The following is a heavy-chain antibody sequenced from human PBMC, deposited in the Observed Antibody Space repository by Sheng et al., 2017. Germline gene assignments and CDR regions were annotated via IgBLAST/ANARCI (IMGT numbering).Heavy chain of an antibody. CDR1: GFAFSSYK. D-gene: IGHD2-15*01. Sequence: EVQLMEIGGGLEQPGGSLRLSCAASGFAFSSYKMNWVRQAPGKGLEWVSYISSGGTTISYADSVKGRFTISRDNAKNSLFLQMNSLRAEDTAVYYCAGARFCSGTSCYSDYWGQGTLVTVSS. V-gene: IGHV3-48*03. CDR3: AGARFCSGTSCYSDY. CDR2: ISSGGTTI. J-gene: IGHJ4*02.